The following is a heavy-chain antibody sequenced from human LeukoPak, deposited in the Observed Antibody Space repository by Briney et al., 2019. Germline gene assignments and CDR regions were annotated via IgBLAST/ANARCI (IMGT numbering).Heavy chain of an antibody. J-gene: IGHJ3*02. CDR2: IYYSGST. CDR1: GGSISSGGYY. Sequence: SQTLSLTCTVSGGSISSGGYYWSWIPQHPGKGLEWTGYIYYSGSTYYNPSLKSRVTISVDTSKNQFSLKLSSVTAADTAVYYCARVPMVYAIKDAFDIWGQGTMVTVSS. V-gene: IGHV4-31*03. CDR3: ARVPMVYAIKDAFDI. D-gene: IGHD2-8*01.